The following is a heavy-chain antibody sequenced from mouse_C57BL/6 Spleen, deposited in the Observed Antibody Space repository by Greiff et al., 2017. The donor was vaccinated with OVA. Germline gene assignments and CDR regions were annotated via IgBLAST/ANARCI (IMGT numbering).Heavy chain of an antibody. CDR3: ARHNDGYSHWYFDV. D-gene: IGHD2-3*01. V-gene: IGHV5-6*02. CDR1: GFTFSSYG. J-gene: IGHJ1*03. CDR2: ISSGGSYT. Sequence: EVKLVESGGDLVKPGGSLKLSCAASGFTFSSYGMSWVRQTPDKRLEWVATISSGGSYTYYPDSVKGRFTISRDNAKNTLYLQMSSLKSEDTAMYYCARHNDGYSHWYFDVWGTGTTVTVSS.